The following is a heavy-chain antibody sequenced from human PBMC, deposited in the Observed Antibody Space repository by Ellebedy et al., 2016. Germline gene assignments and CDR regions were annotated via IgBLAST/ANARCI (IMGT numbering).Heavy chain of an antibody. CDR3: AKDRDGVSQLFAYYHDY. CDR2: IRPDGGAR. Sequence: GESLKISCSASGFTFSGYWMSWVRHSPGKGLEWVANIRPDGGARNYVDSVKGRFTISRDNSKNTLYLQMNSLRAEDTAVYYCAKDRDGVSQLFAYYHDYWGQGTLVTVSS. J-gene: IGHJ4*02. D-gene: IGHD3-10*01. V-gene: IGHV3-7*03. CDR1: GFTFSGYW.